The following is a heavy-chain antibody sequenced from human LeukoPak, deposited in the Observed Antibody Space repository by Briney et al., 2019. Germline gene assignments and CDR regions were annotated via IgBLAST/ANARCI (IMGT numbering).Heavy chain of an antibody. V-gene: IGHV4-59*01. CDR2: IYYSGST. CDR3: ARERRGPSYFDY. Sequence: SETLSLTCTVSGGSISSYYWSWIRQPPGKGVEWIGYIYYSGSTKYNPPLRSRVTISVDTSKTQFSLKLTSVTAADTAVYYCARERRGPSYFDYWGQGTLVTVSS. CDR1: GGSISSYY. J-gene: IGHJ4*02.